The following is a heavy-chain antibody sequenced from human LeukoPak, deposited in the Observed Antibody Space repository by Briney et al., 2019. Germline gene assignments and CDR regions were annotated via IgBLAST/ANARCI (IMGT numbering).Heavy chain of an antibody. CDR3: AKVRGALSPVDY. Sequence: GGSLRLSCAASGFTFSSYEMNWVRQAPGKGLEWVSAISGSGGSTYYADSVKGRFTISRDNSKNTLYLQMNSLRAEDTAVYYCAKVRGALSPVDYWGQGTLVTVSS. V-gene: IGHV3-23*01. CDR2: ISGSGGST. J-gene: IGHJ4*02. D-gene: IGHD3-16*02. CDR1: GFTFSSYE.